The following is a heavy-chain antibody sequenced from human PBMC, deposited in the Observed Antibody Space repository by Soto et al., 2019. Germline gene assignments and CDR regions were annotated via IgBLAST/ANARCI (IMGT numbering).Heavy chain of an antibody. V-gene: IGHV1-18*01. Sequence: AASVKVSCKASGYTFTSYGISWVRQAPGQGLEWMGWISAYNGNTNYAQKLQGRVTMTTDTSTSTAYMELRSLRSDDTAVYYCAREDIQLWPRYFDYWGQGTLVTVSS. CDR1: GYTFTSYG. CDR3: AREDIQLWPRYFDY. CDR2: ISAYNGNT. J-gene: IGHJ4*02. D-gene: IGHD5-18*01.